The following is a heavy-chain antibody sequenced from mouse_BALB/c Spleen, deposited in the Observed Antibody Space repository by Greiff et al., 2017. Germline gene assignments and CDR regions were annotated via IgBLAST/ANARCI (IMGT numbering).Heavy chain of an antibody. D-gene: IGHD1-1*01. CDR2: IRNNASGYTT. Sequence: EVQLVESGGGLVQPGGSLRLSCATSGFTFTDYYMSWVRQPPGKELVWLGFIRNNASGYTTEYSASVKVRFTISRENSQSILYLQMITLRAEDSATYYCTRDSNGSSRFAYWGQGTLVTVSA. J-gene: IGHJ3*01. CDR1: GFTFTDYY. CDR3: TRDSNGSSRFAY. V-gene: IGHV7-3*02.